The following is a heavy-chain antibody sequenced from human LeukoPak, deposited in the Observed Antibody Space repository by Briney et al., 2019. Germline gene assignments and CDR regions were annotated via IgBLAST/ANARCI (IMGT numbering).Heavy chain of an antibody. CDR1: GFTFDDYA. Sequence: PGGSLRLSCAASGFTFDDYAMHWVRQAPGKGLEWVSGISWNSGSIGYADSVEGRFTISRDNAKNSLYLQMNSLRAEDTALYYCAKEYCTNGVCYYYGMDVWGQGTTVTVSS. D-gene: IGHD2-8*01. CDR3: AKEYCTNGVCYYYGMDV. J-gene: IGHJ6*02. V-gene: IGHV3-9*01. CDR2: ISWNSGSI.